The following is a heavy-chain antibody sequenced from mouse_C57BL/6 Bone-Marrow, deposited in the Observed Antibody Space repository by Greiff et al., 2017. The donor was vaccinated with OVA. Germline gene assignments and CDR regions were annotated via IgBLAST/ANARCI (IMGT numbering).Heavy chain of an antibody. CDR2: INYDGSST. Sequence: EVQVVESEGGLVQPGSSMKLSCTASGFTFSDYYMAWVRQVPEKGLEWVANINYDGSSTYYLDSLKSRFIISRDNAKNILYLQMSSLKSEDTATYYCARDRTGTDDYAMDYWGQGTSVTVSS. J-gene: IGHJ4*01. D-gene: IGHD4-1*01. CDR3: ARDRTGTDDYAMDY. V-gene: IGHV5-16*01. CDR1: GFTFSDYY.